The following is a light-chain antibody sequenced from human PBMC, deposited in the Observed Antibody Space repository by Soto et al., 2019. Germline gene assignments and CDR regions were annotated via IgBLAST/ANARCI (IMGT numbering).Light chain of an antibody. J-gene: IGLJ2*01. V-gene: IGLV1-47*01. CDR2: RNN. Sequence: QSVLTQPPSASGTPGQRVTISCSGSSSNIGSNYVYWYQQLPGTAPKLLIYRNNQRPSGVPDRFSGSKSGTSASLAISVLRSEDEDDYYCAAWDDSLSGPVFGGGTKLTVL. CDR1: SSNIGSNY. CDR3: AAWDDSLSGPV.